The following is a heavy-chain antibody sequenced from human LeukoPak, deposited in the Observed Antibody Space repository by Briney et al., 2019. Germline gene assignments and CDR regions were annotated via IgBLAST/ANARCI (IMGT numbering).Heavy chain of an antibody. CDR2: ISGSGGST. Sequence: GGSLRLSCAASGFTFSNYVMSWVRQAPEKGLQWVSSISGSGGSTYYADSVKGRFTISRDNSKNTLYLQMNSLRAEDTAVYYCAKGGTFGGVIDFDYWGQGTLVTVSS. CDR3: AKGGTFGGVIDFDY. CDR1: GFTFSNYV. J-gene: IGHJ4*02. V-gene: IGHV3-23*01. D-gene: IGHD3-16*02.